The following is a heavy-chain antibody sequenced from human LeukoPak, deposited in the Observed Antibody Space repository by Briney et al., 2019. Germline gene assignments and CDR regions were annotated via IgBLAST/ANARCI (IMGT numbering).Heavy chain of an antibody. J-gene: IGHJ5*02. Sequence: PGGSLRLSCAASGFTFSSYSMNWVRQAPGKGLEWVSYISSSSSTIYYADSVKGRFTISRDNAKNSLYLQMNSLRDEDTAVYYCARDLSGRYCSGGSCYSWFDPWGQGTLVTVSS. V-gene: IGHV3-48*02. CDR2: ISSSSSTI. D-gene: IGHD2-15*01. CDR3: ARDLSGRYCSGGSCYSWFDP. CDR1: GFTFSSYS.